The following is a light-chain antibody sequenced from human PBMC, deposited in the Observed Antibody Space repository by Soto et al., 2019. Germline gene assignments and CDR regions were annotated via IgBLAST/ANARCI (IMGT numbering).Light chain of an antibody. V-gene: IGKV1-33*01. CDR2: DSF. Sequence: DIQMTQSPSSLSASVGDRVTISCQASQDINTYLNWYQQKPGKAPNLLIYDSFNLETGVPSRFSGSGSGTDFTLNISSLQPEDIGTFYCQQYQNLPYTFGQGTKLEIK. CDR1: QDINTY. CDR3: QQYQNLPYT. J-gene: IGKJ2*01.